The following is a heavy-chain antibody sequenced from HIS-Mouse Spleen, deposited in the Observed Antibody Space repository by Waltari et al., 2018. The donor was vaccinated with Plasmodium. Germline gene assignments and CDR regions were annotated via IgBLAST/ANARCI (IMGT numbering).Heavy chain of an antibody. CDR2: INQSGST. Sequence: QVQLQQWGAGLLKPSETLSLTCAVYGGSFSGYYWSWIRQPPGKGLEWRGEINQSGSTTDNPSLESRFTSSVYTYKNQFSLKLSSVTAADTAVDYCARGLRGHYWYFDLWGRGTLVTVSS. D-gene: IGHD3-10*01. V-gene: IGHV4-34*01. CDR3: ARGLRGHYWYFDL. CDR1: GGSFSGYY. J-gene: IGHJ2*01.